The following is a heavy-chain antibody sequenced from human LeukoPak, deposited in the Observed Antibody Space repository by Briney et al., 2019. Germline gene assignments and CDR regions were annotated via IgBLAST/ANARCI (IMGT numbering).Heavy chain of an antibody. D-gene: IGHD3-22*01. V-gene: IGHV3-30*03. CDR3: ARDDDTSGHYGRFF. Sequence: PGGSLRLSCEASGFTFSSCGMHWVRQAPGKGLEWVAVISYDGSNKYYADSVKGRFTISRDNSKNTLYLQMDSLRAEDTAVYYCARDDDTSGHYGRFFWGQGTLVTVSS. CDR1: GFTFSSCG. CDR2: ISYDGSNK. J-gene: IGHJ4*02.